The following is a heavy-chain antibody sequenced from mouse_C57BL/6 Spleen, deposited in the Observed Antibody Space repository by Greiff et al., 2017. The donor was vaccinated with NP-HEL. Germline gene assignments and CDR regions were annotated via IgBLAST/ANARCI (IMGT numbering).Heavy chain of an antibody. CDR1: GYTFTSYW. Sequence: QVQLQQPGAELVKPGASVTLSCKASGYTFTSYWMHWVKQRPGQGLEWIGMIHPNSGSTNYNEKFKSKATLTVDKSSSTAYMQLSSLTSEDSAVYYCARTGDGYPYYFDYWGQGTTLTVSS. V-gene: IGHV1-64*01. CDR3: ARTGDGYPYYFDY. D-gene: IGHD2-3*01. J-gene: IGHJ2*01. CDR2: IHPNSGST.